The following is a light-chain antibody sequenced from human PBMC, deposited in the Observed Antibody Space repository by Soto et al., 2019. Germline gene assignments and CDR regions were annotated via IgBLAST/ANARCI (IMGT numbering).Light chain of an antibody. V-gene: IGKV1-9*01. CDR1: QGISSY. CDR2: TAS. Sequence: DFQEPQAAASLSTPVGASDPITCLASQGISSYLAWYQQKPGKAPKLLISTASTLQSGVPSRFSGSGSGTDFTLTISSLQPEDFATYYCQQANTFPITFGQGTRLEIK. J-gene: IGKJ5*01. CDR3: QQANTFPIT.